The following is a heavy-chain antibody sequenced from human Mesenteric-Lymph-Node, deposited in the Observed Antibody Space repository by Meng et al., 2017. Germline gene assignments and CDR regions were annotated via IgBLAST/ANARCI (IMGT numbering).Heavy chain of an antibody. CDR1: RFTFSSSW. V-gene: IGHV3-23*01. Sequence: GESLKISCAASRFTFSSSWMTWVRQAPGKGLEWVSTIGTSSDAYHADSVRGRFTISRDDSKNTLFLQMNNLRAEDTAMYYCARDPPSIFCGGGLCLSSDIWGQGTMVTVSS. CDR2: IGTSSDA. D-gene: IGHD2-21*01. CDR3: ARDPPSIFCGGGLCLSSDI. J-gene: IGHJ3*02.